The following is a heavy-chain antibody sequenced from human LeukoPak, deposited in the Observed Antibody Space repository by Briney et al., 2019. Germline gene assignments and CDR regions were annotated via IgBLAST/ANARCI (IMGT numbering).Heavy chain of an antibody. CDR2: IYYSGST. Sequence: SETLSLTCTVSGGSVSSGSYYWSWIRQPPGKGLEWIGYIYYSGSTNYNPSLKSRVTISVDTSKNQFSLKLSSVTAADTAVYYCARDQNVPFLEWYKYGMDVWGQGTTVTVSS. CDR3: ARDQNVPFLEWYKYGMDV. J-gene: IGHJ6*02. CDR1: GGSVSSGSYY. D-gene: IGHD3-3*01. V-gene: IGHV4-61*01.